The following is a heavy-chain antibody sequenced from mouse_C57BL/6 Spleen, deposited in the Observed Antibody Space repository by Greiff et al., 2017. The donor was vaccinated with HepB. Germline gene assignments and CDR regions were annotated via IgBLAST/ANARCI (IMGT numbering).Heavy chain of an antibody. Sequence: EVHLVESEGGLVQPGSSMKLSCTASGFTFSDYYMAWVRQVPEKGLEWVANINYDGSSTYYLDSLKSRFIISRDNAKNILYLQMSSLKSEDTATYYCARVDRPYGSSFAMDYWGQGTSVTVSS. CDR2: INYDGSST. CDR1: GFTFSDYY. V-gene: IGHV5-16*01. J-gene: IGHJ4*01. CDR3: ARVDRPYGSSFAMDY. D-gene: IGHD1-1*01.